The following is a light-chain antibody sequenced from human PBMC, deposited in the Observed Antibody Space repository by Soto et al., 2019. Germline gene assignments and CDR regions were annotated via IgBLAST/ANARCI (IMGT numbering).Light chain of an antibody. CDR2: NNN. CDR1: SSNIGSNT. J-gene: IGLJ1*01. V-gene: IGLV1-44*01. CDR3: AAWDDSLNGLV. Sequence: QSVLTQPPSASGTPGQRVTISCSGSSSNIGSNTVHWYQQLPGTAPKLLIYNNNQRPSGVPDRFSGSKSGTSASLAISGLQSEDEADYYCAAWDDSLNGLVFGTGTKLTVL.